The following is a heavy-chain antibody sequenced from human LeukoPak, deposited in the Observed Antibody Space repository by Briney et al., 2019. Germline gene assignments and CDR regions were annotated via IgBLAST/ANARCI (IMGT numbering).Heavy chain of an antibody. D-gene: IGHD3-22*01. V-gene: IGHV3-48*01. CDR3: ARGSTYYDSSGQVPFDY. CDR1: GFTFSTYS. J-gene: IGHJ4*02. CDR2: ISSSSSTI. Sequence: GGSLRLSCAASGFTFSTYSMNWVRQAPGKGLEWVSYISSSSSTIYYADSVKGRFTISRDNAKNSLYLQMNSLRAEDTAVYYCARGSTYYDSSGQVPFDYWGQETLVTVSS.